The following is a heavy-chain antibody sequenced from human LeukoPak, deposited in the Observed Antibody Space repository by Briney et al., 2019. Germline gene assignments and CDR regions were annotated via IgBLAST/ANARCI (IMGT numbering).Heavy chain of an antibody. Sequence: GGSLRLSCAASGFTFSSYAMSWVRQAPGKGLEWVSAISGSGGSTYYADSVKGRFTISRDNSKNTLYLQMNSLRAEDTAVYYCAKDLEPILVVITLLDYWGQGTLVTVSS. CDR1: GFTFSSYA. D-gene: IGHD3-22*01. CDR3: AKDLEPILVVITLLDY. CDR2: ISGSGGST. J-gene: IGHJ4*02. V-gene: IGHV3-23*01.